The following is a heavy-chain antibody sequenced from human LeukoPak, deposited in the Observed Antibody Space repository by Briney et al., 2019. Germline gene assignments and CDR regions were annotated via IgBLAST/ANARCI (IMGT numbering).Heavy chain of an antibody. V-gene: IGHV1-46*01. CDR1: GYTFTSYY. J-gene: IGHJ2*01. CDR3: ARDADTAMVDWYFDL. Sequence: ASVKVSCKASGYTFTSYYMHWVRQAPGQGLEWMGIINPSGGSTSYAQKFQGRVTMTRDTSTSTVYMELSSLRSEDTAVYYCARDADTAMVDWYFDLWGRGTLVTVSS. D-gene: IGHD5-18*01. CDR2: INPSGGST.